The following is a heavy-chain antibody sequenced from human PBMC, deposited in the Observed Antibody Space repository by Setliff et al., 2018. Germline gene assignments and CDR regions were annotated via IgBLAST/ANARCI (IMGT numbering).Heavy chain of an antibody. D-gene: IGHD3-10*01. J-gene: IGHJ4*02. CDR1: GFSISDHY. V-gene: IGHV3-72*01. CDR3: TGRTYGHQLGDY. Sequence: GGSLRLSCAASGFSISDHYMDWVRQAPGKGLEWVGRTKNKANAGYMEYAASVKDRFIISRDDSKDTVYLQMNDLKTEDTGVYYCTGRTYGHQLGDYWGQGTLVTVSS. CDR2: TKNKANAGYM.